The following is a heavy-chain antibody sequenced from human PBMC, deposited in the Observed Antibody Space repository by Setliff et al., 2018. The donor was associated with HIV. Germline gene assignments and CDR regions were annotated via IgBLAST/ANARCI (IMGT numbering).Heavy chain of an antibody. V-gene: IGHV1-18*01. D-gene: IGHD6-19*01. J-gene: IGHJ5*02. Sequence: ASVKVSCKASGYTFTNFGITWVRQVPGQGLEWMGWVNTNNGKTNYAQKFQGRVTMTTDRSTKTACLDLGSLRPDDTAVYYCARDLYTSGWPNWFDPWGPGTLVTVSS. CDR2: VNTNNGKT. CDR1: GYTFTNFG. CDR3: ARDLYTSGWPNWFDP.